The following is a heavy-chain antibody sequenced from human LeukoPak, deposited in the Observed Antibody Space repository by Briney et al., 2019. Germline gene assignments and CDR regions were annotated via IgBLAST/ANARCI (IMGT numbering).Heavy chain of an antibody. D-gene: IGHD3-22*01. CDR1: GFTFSSYS. J-gene: IGHJ4*02. CDR2: ISSSSSYI. CDR3: ARVGYDSSGSLYCFDY. Sequence: PGGSLRLSCAASGFTFSSYSMNWVRQAPGKGLEWVSSISSSSSYIYYADSVKGRFTISRDNAKNSLYLQMNSLRAEDTAVYYCARVGYDSSGSLYCFDYWGQGTLVTVSS. V-gene: IGHV3-21*01.